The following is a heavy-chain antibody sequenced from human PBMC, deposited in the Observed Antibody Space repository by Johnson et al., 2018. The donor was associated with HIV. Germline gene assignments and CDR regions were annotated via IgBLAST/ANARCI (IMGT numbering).Heavy chain of an antibody. V-gene: IGHV3-11*04. CDR3: ARAGRLGYCSGGSCYSPAFDI. CDR2: ISSSGSTI. CDR1: GFTFSDYY. Sequence: QEKLVESGGGLVKPGGSLRLSCAASGFTFSDYYMSWIRQAPGKGLEWVSYISSSGSTIYYADSVKGRFTISRDNAKNSLYLQMNSLRAEDTAVYYCARAGRLGYCSGGSCYSPAFDIWGQGTMVTVSS. D-gene: IGHD2-15*01. J-gene: IGHJ3*02.